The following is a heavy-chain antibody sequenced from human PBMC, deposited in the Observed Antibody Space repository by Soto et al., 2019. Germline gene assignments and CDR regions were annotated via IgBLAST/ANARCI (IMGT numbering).Heavy chain of an antibody. J-gene: IGHJ5*02. V-gene: IGHV1-69*02. CDR1: GGTFSSYT. Sequence: QVQLVQSGAEVKKPGSSVKVSCKASGGTFSSYTISWVRQAPGQGLEWMGRIIPILGIANYAQKFQGRVTITADKLTSTAYMKLDTLKSEDTAVYYGASVTRVTTCFDLWGQGTLVTVSS. CDR2: IIPILGIA. CDR3: ASVTRVTTCFDL. D-gene: IGHD4-17*01.